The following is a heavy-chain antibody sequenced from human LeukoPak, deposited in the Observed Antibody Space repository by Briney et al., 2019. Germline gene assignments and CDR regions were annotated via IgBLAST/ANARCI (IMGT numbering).Heavy chain of an antibody. CDR1: GYTFTGYY. CDR3: ARPPPEYCSSTSCSYYYYYGMDV. D-gene: IGHD2-2*01. V-gene: IGHV1-2*02. CDR2: VNPNSGGT. Sequence: ASVKVSCKASGYTFTGYYMHWVRQAPGQGLEWMGWVNPNSGGTNYAQKFQGRVTMTRDTSISTAYMELSRLRSDDTAVYYCARPPPEYCSSTSCSYYYYYGMDVWGQGTTVTVSS. J-gene: IGHJ6*02.